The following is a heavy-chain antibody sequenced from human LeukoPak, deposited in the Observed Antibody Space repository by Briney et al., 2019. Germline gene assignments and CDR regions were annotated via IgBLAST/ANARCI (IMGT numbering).Heavy chain of an antibody. Sequence: GGSLRLSCAASGFTFSSYGMHWVRQAPGKGLEWVAVISYDGSNKYYADSVKGRFTISRDNSKNTPYLQMNSLRAEDTAVYYCAKDRYGDYAFDYWGQGTLVTVSS. CDR3: AKDRYGDYAFDY. CDR1: GFTFSSYG. D-gene: IGHD4-17*01. CDR2: ISYDGSNK. V-gene: IGHV3-30*18. J-gene: IGHJ4*02.